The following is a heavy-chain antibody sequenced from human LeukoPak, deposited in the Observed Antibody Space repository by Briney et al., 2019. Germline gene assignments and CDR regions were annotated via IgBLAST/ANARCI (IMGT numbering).Heavy chain of an antibody. D-gene: IGHD3-10*01. J-gene: IGHJ4*02. CDR1: GYTFTSYG. CDR3: ARALTYYYGSGSYYFDY. CDR2: ISAYNGNT. V-gene: IGHV1-18*01. Sequence: ASVKVSCKGSGYTFTSYGISWVRQAPGQGLEWMGWISAYNGNTNYAQKLQGRVTMTTDTSTSTAYMELRSLRSDDTAVYYCARALTYYYGSGSYYFDYWGQGTLVTVSS.